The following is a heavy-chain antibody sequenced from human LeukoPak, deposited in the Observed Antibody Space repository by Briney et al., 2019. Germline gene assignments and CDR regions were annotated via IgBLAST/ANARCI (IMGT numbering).Heavy chain of an antibody. CDR1: GFTFSNYA. Sequence: PGGSLRLSCAASGFTFSNYAMSWVRQAPGKGLEWVSGISGSGDATWYADSVKGRFTISRDNSKNTVNLQMNSLRPEDTAVYYCAKCSGGSCYASGAFDYWGRGTLVTVSS. J-gene: IGHJ4*02. D-gene: IGHD2-15*01. V-gene: IGHV3-23*01. CDR3: AKCSGGSCYASGAFDY. CDR2: ISGSGDAT.